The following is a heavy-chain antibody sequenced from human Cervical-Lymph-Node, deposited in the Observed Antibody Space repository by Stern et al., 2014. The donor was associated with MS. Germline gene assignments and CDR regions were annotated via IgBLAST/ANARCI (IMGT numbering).Heavy chain of an antibody. CDR2: ISSSSQTI. J-gene: IGHJ3*02. CDR3: ARDSDLYPYCGGDCYSPSDAFDI. Sequence: VQLVQSGGGLVQPGGSLRLTCAASGFTFSSYSMNWVRQAPGKGLEWVSYISSSSQTIYYADSVKGRFTISRDNAKNSLYLQMNSLRDEDTAVYYCARDSDLYPYCGGDCYSPSDAFDIWGQGTMVTVSS. D-gene: IGHD2-21*02. CDR1: GFTFSSYS. V-gene: IGHV3-48*02.